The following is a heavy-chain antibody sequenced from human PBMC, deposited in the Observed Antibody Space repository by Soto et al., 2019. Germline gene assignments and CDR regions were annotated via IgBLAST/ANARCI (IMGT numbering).Heavy chain of an antibody. V-gene: IGHV3-21*01. D-gene: IGHD2-21*02. Sequence: EVQLVESGGGLVKPGGSLRLSCAASGFTFSTYNMNWVRQAPGKGLEWVSSISSGSSYIYYADSVTCRFTVSRDNAKKSLFLQMNSLRADDSAGDYCASDRTSSLISDTSFDYWGQGTLVIVSS. CDR2: ISSGSSYI. J-gene: IGHJ4*02. CDR3: ASDRTSSLISDTSFDY. CDR1: GFTFSTYN.